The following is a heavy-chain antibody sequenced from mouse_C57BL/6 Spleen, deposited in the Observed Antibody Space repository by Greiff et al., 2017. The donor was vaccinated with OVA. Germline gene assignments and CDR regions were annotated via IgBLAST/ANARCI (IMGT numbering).Heavy chain of an antibody. J-gene: IGHJ2*01. CDR3: AREGLTNSYFDY. D-gene: IGHD3-3*01. Sequence: VQLQQPGAELVRPGTSVKLSCKASGYTFTSYWMHWVKQRPGQGLEWIGVIDPSDSYTNYNQKFKGKATLTVDTSSSTAYMQLSSLTSEDSAVYYCAREGLTNSYFDYWGQGTTLTVSS. V-gene: IGHV1-59*01. CDR2: IDPSDSYT. CDR1: GYTFTSYW.